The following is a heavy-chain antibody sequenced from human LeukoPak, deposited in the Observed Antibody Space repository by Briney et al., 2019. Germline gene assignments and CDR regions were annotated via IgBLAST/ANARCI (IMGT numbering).Heavy chain of an antibody. CDR3: ARRTGTYYYDSSGYYLPPFQVVRAPYFDY. V-gene: IGHV4-34*01. D-gene: IGHD3-22*01. CDR1: GGSFSGYY. CDR2: INHSGST. J-gene: IGHJ4*02. Sequence: SETLSLTCAVYGGSFSGYYWSWIRQPPGKGLEWIGEINHSGSTNYNPSLKSRVTIPVDTSKNQFSLKLSSVTAADTAVYYCARRTGTYYYDSSGYYLPPFQVVRAPYFDYWGQGTLVTVSS.